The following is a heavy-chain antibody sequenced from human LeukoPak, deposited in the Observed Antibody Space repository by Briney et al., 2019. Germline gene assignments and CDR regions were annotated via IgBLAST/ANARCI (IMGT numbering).Heavy chain of an antibody. Sequence: GASVKVSCKASGYTFTSYYMHWVRQAPGQGLEWMGRINPNSGGTNYAQKFQGRVTMTRDTSISTAYMELSRLRSDDTAVYYCARDFRATYAFDIWGQGTMVTVSS. V-gene: IGHV1-2*06. CDR1: GYTFTSYY. J-gene: IGHJ3*02. CDR3: ARDFRATYAFDI. CDR2: INPNSGGT. D-gene: IGHD5-24*01.